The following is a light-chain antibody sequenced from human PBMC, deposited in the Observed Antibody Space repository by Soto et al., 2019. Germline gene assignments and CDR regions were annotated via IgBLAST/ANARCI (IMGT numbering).Light chain of an antibody. CDR2: DAS. V-gene: IGKV1-33*01. Sequence: DIQLTQSPSSLSASLGVRVTITCQASQDISNYLNWYQQKPGKAPKLLIYDASNLETGVPSRFSGSGSGTDFTFTISSLQPEDIATYYCQQYDNLLLTFGGGTKVDIK. J-gene: IGKJ4*01. CDR1: QDISNY. CDR3: QQYDNLLLT.